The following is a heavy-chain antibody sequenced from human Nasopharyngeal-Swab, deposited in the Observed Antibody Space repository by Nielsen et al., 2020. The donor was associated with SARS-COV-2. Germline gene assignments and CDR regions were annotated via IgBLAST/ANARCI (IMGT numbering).Heavy chain of an antibody. CDR2: ISSSSSYI. CDR3: ARDRRGGSYSSFDY. J-gene: IGHJ4*02. Sequence: GESLKISCAASGFIFSSYSMNWVRQAPGKGLEWVSSISSSSSYIYYADSVKGRFTVSRDNAKNSLYLQMNSLRAEDTAVYYCARDRRGGSYSSFDYWGQGTLVTVSS. V-gene: IGHV3-21*01. D-gene: IGHD1-26*01. CDR1: GFIFSSYS.